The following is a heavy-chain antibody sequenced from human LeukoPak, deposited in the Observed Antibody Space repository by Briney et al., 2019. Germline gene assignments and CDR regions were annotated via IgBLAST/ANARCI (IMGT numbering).Heavy chain of an antibody. V-gene: IGHV4-4*02. Sequence: PSETLSLTCDVSGVSISSSNRWSWVRQPPGKGLEWIGEIHHSGSTNYNPSLKSRVTMSIDKSKNQFSLNLNSVTAADTAVYYCARGLYSGYSRNAFDIWGQGTMVTVSS. J-gene: IGHJ3*02. CDR2: IHHSGST. CDR1: GVSISSSNR. D-gene: IGHD5-12*01. CDR3: ARGLYSGYSRNAFDI.